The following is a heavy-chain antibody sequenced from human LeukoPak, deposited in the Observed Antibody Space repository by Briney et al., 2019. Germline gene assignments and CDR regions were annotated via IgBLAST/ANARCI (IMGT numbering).Heavy chain of an antibody. V-gene: IGHV3-23*01. CDR1: GFTFSDYA. CDR2: ISGFGNYT. CDR3: AKARHDARAIDY. Sequence: GGSLRLSCAASGFTFSDYAMSWVRQAPGKGLEWVSAISGFGNYTFYADSVKGRFTISRDNSKNTLYLQVSSLKVEDTAVYYCAKARHDARAIDYWGQGTLVTVSS. D-gene: IGHD1-1*01. J-gene: IGHJ4*02.